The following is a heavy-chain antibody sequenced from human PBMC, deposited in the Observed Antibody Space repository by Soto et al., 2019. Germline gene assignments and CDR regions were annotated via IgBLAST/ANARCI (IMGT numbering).Heavy chain of an antibody. Sequence: ASVKVSCKASGYTFTGYYMHWVRQAPGQGLEWMGWINPNSGGTNYAQKFQGWVTMTRDTSISTAYMELSRLRSDDTAVYYCARDLKPTLAGPDYWGKGTLVTVAS. D-gene: IGHD1-1*01. V-gene: IGHV1-2*04. CDR2: INPNSGGT. J-gene: IGHJ4*02. CDR1: GYTFTGYY. CDR3: ARDLKPTLAGPDY.